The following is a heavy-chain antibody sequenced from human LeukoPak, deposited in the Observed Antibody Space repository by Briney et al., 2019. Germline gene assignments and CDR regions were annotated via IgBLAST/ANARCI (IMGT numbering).Heavy chain of an antibody. CDR1: GGSFSDYH. CDR3: ARGAPGF. CDR2: ISHSGTT. V-gene: IGHV4-34*01. J-gene: IGHJ4*02. Sequence: SETLSLTCAVYGGSFSDYHWTWIRQSPGKRLEWIGQISHSGTTRYNPSFNSRVTMSVDTSKSQFSLKLTSVTAADTAIYYCARGAPGFWGQGTLVTVSS.